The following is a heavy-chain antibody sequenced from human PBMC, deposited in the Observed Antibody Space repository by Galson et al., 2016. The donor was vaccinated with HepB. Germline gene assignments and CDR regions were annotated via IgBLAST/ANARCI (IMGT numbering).Heavy chain of an antibody. Sequence: SVKVSCKASGYAFSNYYMHWVRQAPGQGLEWMGIINHDGGSRSYAQKFQGRVTMTRDTSTTTVNLEMSSLRAEDTAVYYCARVRPSSQLVMVTDDWGQGTLVTVSA. CDR2: INHDGGSR. D-gene: IGHD5-18*01. CDR1: GYAFSNYY. CDR3: ARVRPSSQLVMVTDD. V-gene: IGHV1-46*01. J-gene: IGHJ4*02.